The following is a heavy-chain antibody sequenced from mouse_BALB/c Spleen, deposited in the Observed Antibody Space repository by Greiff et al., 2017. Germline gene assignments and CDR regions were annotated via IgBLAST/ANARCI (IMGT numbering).Heavy chain of an antibody. J-gene: IGHJ2*01. CDR3: ARAYGNYLDY. V-gene: IGHV1-7*01. D-gene: IGHD2-1*01. CDR1: GYTFTSYW. CDR2: INPSTGYT. Sequence: QVQLMESGAELAKPGASVKMSCKASGYTFTSYWMPWVKQRPGQGLEWIGYINPSTGYTEYNQKFKDKATLTADKSSSTAYLQLSRLTSEDSAVYYCARAYGNYLDYWGQGTTLTVSS.